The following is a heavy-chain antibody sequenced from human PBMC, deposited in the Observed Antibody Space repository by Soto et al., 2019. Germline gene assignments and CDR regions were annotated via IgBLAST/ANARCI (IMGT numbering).Heavy chain of an antibody. V-gene: IGHV3-15*07. D-gene: IGHD3-10*01. CDR1: GFTFNNAW. CDR3: TTGFQLPLAFDI. CDR2: IKSKTGGGTT. J-gene: IGHJ3*02. Sequence: EVQLVESGGGLVQPGGSLRLSCAASGFTFNNAWMNWVRQAPGKGLEWVGRIKSKTGGGTTDYAAPVKGRVTISRDDSKRTLYLQLNSLKTEDTAVYYCTTGFQLPLAFDIWGQGAVVTVSS.